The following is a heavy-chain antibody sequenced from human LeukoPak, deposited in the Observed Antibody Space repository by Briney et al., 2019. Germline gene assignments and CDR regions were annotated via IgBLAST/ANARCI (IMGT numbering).Heavy chain of an antibody. CDR2: IRYDGSNK. J-gene: IGHJ6*03. CDR1: GFTFSSYG. CDR3: AKDPNHSGYFGGDYYYYMDV. V-gene: IGHV3-30*02. Sequence: PGGSLRLSCAASGFTFSSYGMHWVRQAPGKGLEWVAFIRYDGSNKYYADSVKGRFTISRDNSKNTLYLQMNSLRAEDTAVYYCAKDPNHSGYFGGDYYYYMDVWGKGTTVTISS. D-gene: IGHD5-12*01.